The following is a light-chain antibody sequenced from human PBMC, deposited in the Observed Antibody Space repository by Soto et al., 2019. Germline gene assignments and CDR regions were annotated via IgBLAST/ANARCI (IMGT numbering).Light chain of an antibody. CDR2: KAS. V-gene: IGKV1-5*03. CDR1: QTISSW. Sequence: DIQMTQFPSTLSASVGDRVTITCRASQTISSWLAWYQQKPGKAPKLLIYKASSLESGVPSRFSGSGSGTEFTLTISSLQPDDFETFYCQQYNSSPYTFGQGTKLEIK. J-gene: IGKJ2*01. CDR3: QQYNSSPYT.